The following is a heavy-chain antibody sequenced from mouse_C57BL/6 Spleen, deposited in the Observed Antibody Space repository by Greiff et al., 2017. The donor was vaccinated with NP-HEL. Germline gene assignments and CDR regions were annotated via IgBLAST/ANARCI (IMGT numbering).Heavy chain of an antibody. CDR3: ARGGNGYDYAMDY. D-gene: IGHD2-2*01. CDR2: ISYDGSN. Sequence: ESGPGLVKPSQSLSLTCSVTGYSITSGYYWNWIRQFPGNKLEWMGYISYDGSNNYNPSLKNRISITRDTSKNQFFLKLNSVTTEDTATYYCARGGNGYDYAMDYWGQGTSVTVSS. V-gene: IGHV3-6*01. J-gene: IGHJ4*01. CDR1: GYSITSGYY.